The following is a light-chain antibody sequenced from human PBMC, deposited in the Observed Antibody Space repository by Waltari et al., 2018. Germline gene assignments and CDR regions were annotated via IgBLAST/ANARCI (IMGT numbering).Light chain of an antibody. CDR3: QQTDSVPVT. Sequence: DIQMTQSPSTLSASVGDRVTITCRASQSINNWLAWYQQKPGKAPKVLIYKASSLESGVPSRFSGSGSGPEFTLTISSLQPEDSATYYCQQTDSVPVTFGGGTKVEV. CDR1: QSINNW. CDR2: KAS. V-gene: IGKV1-5*03. J-gene: IGKJ4*01.